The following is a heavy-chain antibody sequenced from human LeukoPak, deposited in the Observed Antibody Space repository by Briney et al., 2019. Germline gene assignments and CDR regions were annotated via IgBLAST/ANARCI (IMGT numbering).Heavy chain of an antibody. J-gene: IGHJ3*02. D-gene: IGHD2-2*01. CDR3: AREVPAAMNAFDI. CDR2: IIPMFGTS. V-gene: IGHV1-69*05. Sequence: GASVKVSCKASGGSFRSHGINWVRQAPGQGLEWMGGIIPMFGTSNYGQKFQGRVSITTDASTSTVYMELSSLRSEDTAVYYCAREVPAAMNAFDIWGQGTMVTVSS. CDR1: GGSFRSHG.